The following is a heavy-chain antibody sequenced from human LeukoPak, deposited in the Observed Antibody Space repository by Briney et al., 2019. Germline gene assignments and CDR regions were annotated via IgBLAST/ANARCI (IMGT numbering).Heavy chain of an antibody. Sequence: GGSLRLSCAASGFTFSSYGMHWVRQAPGKGLEGVAFIRYDGSNKYYADSVKGRFTISRDNSKNTLYLQMNSLRAEDTAVYYCAKVGLRGVINKSGNYYYYMDVWGKGTTVTVSS. CDR2: IRYDGSNK. CDR3: AKVGLRGVINKSGNYYYYMDV. CDR1: GFTFSSYG. J-gene: IGHJ6*03. D-gene: IGHD3-10*01. V-gene: IGHV3-30*02.